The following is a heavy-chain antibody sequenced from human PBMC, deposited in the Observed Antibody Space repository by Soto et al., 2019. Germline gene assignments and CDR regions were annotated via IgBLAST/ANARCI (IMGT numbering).Heavy chain of an antibody. Sequence: QVQLVQSGAEVKKPGASVKVSCKASGYTFTGYYIHWVRQAPGQGLEWMGWINPNSGDTDYAQNFQGWVTMTRDMSISTAYMELNRLKSDDTAMYYCARGGGLNYYYYMDVWGKGTTVTVSS. CDR3: ARGGGLNYYYYMDV. J-gene: IGHJ6*03. V-gene: IGHV1-2*04. CDR1: GYTFTGYY. CDR2: INPNSGDT.